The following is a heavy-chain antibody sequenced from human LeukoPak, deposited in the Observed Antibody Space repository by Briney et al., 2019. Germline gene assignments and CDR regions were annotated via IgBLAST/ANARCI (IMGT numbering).Heavy chain of an antibody. CDR3: ARGRVSSSSWSSTYYYYFYMDV. V-gene: IGHV4-59*11. D-gene: IGHD6-13*01. Sequence: SETLTLTCSVSGDSISMHYWSWIRQPPGKGLEWIGYIDHTGSTNYNPSLNSRVTISRDTSKNHFSLELSSVTTADTAVYFCARGRVSSSSWSSTYYYYFYMDVWGKGTTVTVSS. CDR2: IDHTGST. CDR1: GDSISMHY. J-gene: IGHJ6*03.